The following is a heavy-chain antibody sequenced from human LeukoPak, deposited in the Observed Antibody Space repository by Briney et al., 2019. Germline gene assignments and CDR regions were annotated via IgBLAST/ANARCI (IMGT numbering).Heavy chain of an antibody. Sequence: GGSLRLSCAASGYTFSNYAMTWVRQAPGERLEWVSGISHNGDRIYYADSVKGRFTISRDNSKNTVYLQMNSLRPEDTALYYCTKDSVAAAGTAWFDPWGQGTLVTVSS. J-gene: IGHJ5*02. CDR2: ISHNGDRI. D-gene: IGHD6-13*01. V-gene: IGHV3-23*01. CDR3: TKDSVAAAGTAWFDP. CDR1: GYTFSNYA.